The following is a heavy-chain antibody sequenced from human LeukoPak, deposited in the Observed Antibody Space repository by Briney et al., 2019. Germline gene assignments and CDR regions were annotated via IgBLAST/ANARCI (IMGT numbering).Heavy chain of an antibody. D-gene: IGHD5-18*01. V-gene: IGHV3-33*01. CDR2: IWYDGSNK. J-gene: IGHJ4*02. CDR1: GFTFSSYG. Sequence: GGSLRLSCAASGFTFSSYGMHWVRQAPGKGLEWVAVIWYDGSNKYYADSVKGRFTISRDNSKNTLYLQMNSLRAEDTAVYYCARVHKPIQLWLPGIDYWGQGTLVTVSS. CDR3: ARVHKPIQLWLPGIDY.